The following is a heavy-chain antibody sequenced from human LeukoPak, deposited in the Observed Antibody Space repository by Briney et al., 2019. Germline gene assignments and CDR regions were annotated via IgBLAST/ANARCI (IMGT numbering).Heavy chain of an antibody. CDR3: ARLEGTGIAAAGHYYTDV. Sequence: PGGSLRLSCAASGFTFSSYWMSWVRQAPGKGLEWVANIKQDGSEKYYVDSVKGRFTISRDNAKNSLYLQVNSLRAEDTAVYYCARLEGTGIAAAGHYYTDVWGKGTTVTVSS. CDR1: GFTFSSYW. J-gene: IGHJ6*03. V-gene: IGHV3-7*01. CDR2: IKQDGSEK. D-gene: IGHD6-13*01.